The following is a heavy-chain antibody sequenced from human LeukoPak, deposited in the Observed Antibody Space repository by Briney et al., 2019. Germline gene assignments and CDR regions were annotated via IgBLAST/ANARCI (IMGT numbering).Heavy chain of an antibody. V-gene: IGHV3-53*01. J-gene: IGHJ4*02. Sequence: GGSLRLSCAASGFTVSSYDMSWVRQAPGKGLDCVSVIYSSDNTDYAYSVNALFTTSSDNTKNTLYLQMNSLRAEATGVYYCARYWKDCSSASCHVFDYWGQGTLVTVSS. CDR3: ARYWKDCSSASCHVFDY. CDR2: IYSSDNT. CDR1: GFTVSSYD. D-gene: IGHD2-2*01.